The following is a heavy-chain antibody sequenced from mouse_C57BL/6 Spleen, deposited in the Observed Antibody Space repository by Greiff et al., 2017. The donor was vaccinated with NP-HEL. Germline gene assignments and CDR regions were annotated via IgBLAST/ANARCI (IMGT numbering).Heavy chain of an antibody. D-gene: IGHD2-4*01. V-gene: IGHV3-6*01. Sequence: EVKLQESGPGLVKPSQSLSLTCSVTGYSITSGYYWNWIRQFPGNKLEWMGYISYDGSNNYNPSLKNRISITRDTSKNQFFLKLNSVTTEDTATYYCARDDYDGRRDYFDYWGQGTTLTVSS. J-gene: IGHJ2*01. CDR2: ISYDGSN. CDR3: ARDDYDGRRDYFDY. CDR1: GYSITSGYY.